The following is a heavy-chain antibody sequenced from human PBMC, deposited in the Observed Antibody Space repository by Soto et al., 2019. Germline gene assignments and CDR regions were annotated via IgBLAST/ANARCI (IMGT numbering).Heavy chain of an antibody. CDR1: GGSISSGGYY. J-gene: IGHJ4*02. CDR3: ARGQWSDRFLN. Sequence: SETLSLTCTVSGGSISSGGYYWTWIRQHPGKGLEWIGYIYYSGITYYNPSLKSRVTISVDTSKNQFSLKVTSVTAADTAIYFCARGQWSDRFLNWGQGTPVTVSS. V-gene: IGHV4-31*03. D-gene: IGHD2-15*01. CDR2: IYYSGIT.